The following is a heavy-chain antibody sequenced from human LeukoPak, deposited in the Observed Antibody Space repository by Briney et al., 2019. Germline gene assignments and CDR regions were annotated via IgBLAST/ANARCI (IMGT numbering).Heavy chain of an antibody. V-gene: IGHV3-48*03. CDR3: ARESIAVAGAPFDY. Sequence: GSLRLFCAASGFTFSSYEMNWVRQAPGKGLEWVSYISSGSTIYDADSVKGRFTISRDNAKNSLYLQMNSLRAEDTAVYYCARESIAVAGAPFDYWGQGTLVTVSS. D-gene: IGHD6-19*01. J-gene: IGHJ4*02. CDR2: ISSGSTI. CDR1: GFTFSSYE.